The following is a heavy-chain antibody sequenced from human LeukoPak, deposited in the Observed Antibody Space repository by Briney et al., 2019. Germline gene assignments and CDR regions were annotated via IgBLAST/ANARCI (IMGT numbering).Heavy chain of an antibody. Sequence: SETLSLTCAVYGGSFGGYYWGWIRQPPGKGLEWIGSIYYSGSTYYNPSLKSRVTISVDTSKNQFSLKLSSVTAADTAVYYCARVYGSGSYYNGYYYYYMDVWGKGTTVTISS. CDR3: ARVYGSGSYYNGYYYYYMDV. CDR1: GGSFGGYY. V-gene: IGHV4-34*01. J-gene: IGHJ6*03. D-gene: IGHD3-10*01. CDR2: IYYSGST.